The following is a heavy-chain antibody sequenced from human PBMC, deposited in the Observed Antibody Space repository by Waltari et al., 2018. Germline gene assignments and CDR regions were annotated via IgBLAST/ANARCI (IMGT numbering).Heavy chain of an antibody. Sequence: QVQLQQWGAGLLKPSETLSLTCAVYGGSFSGYYWSWIRQPPGKGLEWIGEINHSGSTNYNPPLKSRVTISVDTSKNQFSLKLSSVTAADTAVYYCARGPFYYDILTGYSPRGYYYYGMDVWGQGTTVTVSS. CDR3: ARGPFYYDILTGYSPRGYYYYGMDV. V-gene: IGHV4-34*01. D-gene: IGHD3-9*01. CDR2: INHSGST. J-gene: IGHJ6*02. CDR1: GGSFSGYY.